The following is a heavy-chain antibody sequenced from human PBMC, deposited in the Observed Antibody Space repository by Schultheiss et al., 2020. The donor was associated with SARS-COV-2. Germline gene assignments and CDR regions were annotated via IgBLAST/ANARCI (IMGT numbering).Heavy chain of an antibody. CDR3: ATVGLIAVAGTPKGWYFDL. CDR1: GGTFSSYA. D-gene: IGHD6-19*01. Sequence: SVKVSCKASGGTFSSYAISWVRQAPGQGLEWMGGIIPIFGTANYAQKFQGRVTITADKSTSTAYMELSSLRSEDTAVYYCATVGLIAVAGTPKGWYFDLWGRGTLVTVSS. CDR2: IIPIFGTA. V-gene: IGHV1-69*06. J-gene: IGHJ2*01.